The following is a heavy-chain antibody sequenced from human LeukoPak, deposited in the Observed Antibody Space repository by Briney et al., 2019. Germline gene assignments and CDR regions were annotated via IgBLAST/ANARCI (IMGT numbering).Heavy chain of an antibody. Sequence: GESLKISCKGSGYNFTTYWIGWVRQMPGKGLEWTGIIYPADSDTRYSPSFQGQVTISADKSIRTAYLQWSSLKASDTAIYYCARGGYSYGPFDYWGQGTLVTVSS. CDR3: ARGGYSYGPFDY. D-gene: IGHD5-18*01. CDR2: IYPADSDT. V-gene: IGHV5-51*01. J-gene: IGHJ4*02. CDR1: GYNFTTYW.